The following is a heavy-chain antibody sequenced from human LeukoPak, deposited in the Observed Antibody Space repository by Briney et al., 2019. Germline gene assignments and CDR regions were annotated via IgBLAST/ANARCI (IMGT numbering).Heavy chain of an antibody. V-gene: IGHV1-69*05. CDR2: IIPIFGTA. Sequence: ASVKVSCKASGYTFTGYYMHWVRQAPGQGLEWMGGIIPIFGTANYAQKFQGRVTITTDESTSTAYMELSSLRSEDTAVYYCARAPIAAAGTFIFDYWGQGTLVTVSS. CDR3: ARAPIAAAGTFIFDY. CDR1: GYTFTGYY. D-gene: IGHD6-13*01. J-gene: IGHJ4*02.